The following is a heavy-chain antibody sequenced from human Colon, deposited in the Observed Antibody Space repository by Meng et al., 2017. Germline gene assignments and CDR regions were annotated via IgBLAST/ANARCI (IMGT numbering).Heavy chain of an antibody. V-gene: IGHV1-3*04. CDR2: IYTADGNR. J-gene: IGHJ4*02. Sequence: QVHLVQSGAELKKPGASVKVSCQASGYSFTSYGMHWLSQAPGQRPEWMGWIYTADGNRRFSQRFQDRLTITSDTFARTAYMELSSLRSEDTAVYFCARDERGGPYYFDYWGQGTLVTVSS. CDR3: ARDERGGPYYFDY. CDR1: GYSFTSYG.